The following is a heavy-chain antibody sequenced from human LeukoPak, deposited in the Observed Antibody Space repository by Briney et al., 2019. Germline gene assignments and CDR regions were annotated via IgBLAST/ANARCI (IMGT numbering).Heavy chain of an antibody. CDR3: ASSVSRLYYYYMDV. Sequence: SETLSLTCAVSGYSISSGYYWGWIRQPPGKGLEWIGGIYHSGSTYYNPSLKSRVTISVDTSKNQFSLKLSSVTAADTAVYYCASSVSRLYYYYMDVWGKGTTVTVSS. CDR2: IYHSGST. D-gene: IGHD3-10*01. V-gene: IGHV4-38-2*01. CDR1: GYSISSGYY. J-gene: IGHJ6*03.